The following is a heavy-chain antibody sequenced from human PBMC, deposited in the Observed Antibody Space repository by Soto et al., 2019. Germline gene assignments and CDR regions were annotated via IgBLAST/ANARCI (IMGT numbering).Heavy chain of an antibody. J-gene: IGHJ4*02. Sequence: HGESLKISCKGSGYSVTSYWIGWVRQMPGKGLEWMGIIYPGDSDTRYSPSFQGQVTISADKSISTAYLQWSSLKASDTAMYYCARPAGYCSGGSCPSVDYWGQGTLVTVSS. D-gene: IGHD2-15*01. CDR3: ARPAGYCSGGSCPSVDY. CDR1: GYSVTSYW. V-gene: IGHV5-51*01. CDR2: IYPGDSDT.